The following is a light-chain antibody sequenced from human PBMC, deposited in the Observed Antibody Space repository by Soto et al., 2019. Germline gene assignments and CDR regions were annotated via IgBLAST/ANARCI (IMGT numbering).Light chain of an antibody. J-gene: IGKJ4*01. Sequence: DIQMTQSPSSLSASVGDRVTITCRARQDISNSLAWYQQKPGKVPKVLIYATSILQSGVPARFSGSGSGTDFTLTISSLQPEDVATYYCHNYNSAPLTFGGGTKVEI. CDR1: QDISNS. CDR2: ATS. V-gene: IGKV1-27*01. CDR3: HNYNSAPLT.